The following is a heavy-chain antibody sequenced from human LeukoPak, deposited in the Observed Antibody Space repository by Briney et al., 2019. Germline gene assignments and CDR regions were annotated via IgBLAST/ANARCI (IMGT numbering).Heavy chain of an antibody. V-gene: IGHV4-34*01. J-gene: IGHJ5*02. CDR3: ARRGSYGHDYVWGSYRQNWFDP. D-gene: IGHD3-16*02. CDR2: INHSGST. CDR1: GGSFSGYY. Sequence: PSETLSLTCAVYGGSFSGYYWSWIRQPPGKGLEWIGEINHSGSTNYNPSLKSRVTMSVDTSKNQFSLKLSSVTAADTAVYYCARRGSYGHDYVWGSYRQNWFDPWGQGTLVTVSS.